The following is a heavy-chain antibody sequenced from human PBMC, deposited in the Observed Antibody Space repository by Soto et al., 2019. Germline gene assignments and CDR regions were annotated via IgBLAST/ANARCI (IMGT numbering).Heavy chain of an antibody. V-gene: IGHV3-23*01. Sequence: GGSLRLSCAASGFTFSSYAMSWVRQAPGKGLEWVSAISGSGGSTYYADSVKGRFTISRDNSKNTLYLQMNSLRAEDTAVYYCAKDGPLLWFGELFQSLFDYWGQGTLVTVSS. CDR3: AKDGPLLWFGELFQSLFDY. J-gene: IGHJ4*02. CDR2: ISGSGGST. D-gene: IGHD3-10*01. CDR1: GFTFSSYA.